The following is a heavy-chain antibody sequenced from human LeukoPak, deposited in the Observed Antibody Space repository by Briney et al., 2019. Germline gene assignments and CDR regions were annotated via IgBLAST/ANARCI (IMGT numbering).Heavy chain of an antibody. J-gene: IGHJ5*02. V-gene: IGHV3-21*01. CDR1: GFTFNNYN. CDR3: AREYPSPS. Sequence: PGGSLRLSCAASGFTFNNYNMNWVRQAPGKALEWVSSITSSGAYIFYADSVKGRFTISRDNAKNSLYLQMNSLRAEDTAVYYCAREYPSPSWGQGTLVTVSS. CDR2: ITSSGAYI.